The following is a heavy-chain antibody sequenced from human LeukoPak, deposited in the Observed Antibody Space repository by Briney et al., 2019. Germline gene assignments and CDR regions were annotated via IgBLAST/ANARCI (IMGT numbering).Heavy chain of an antibody. D-gene: IGHD6-6*01. CDR3: ANGATRAVRRIDY. CDR2: INSDGRST. Sequence: GGSLRLSCAASGFTFSTYWMHWVRQAPGEGLVWVSRINSDGRSTTYADSVKGRFTIFRDNAKNTLYLQMNSLRAEDTAVYYCANGATRAVRRIDYWGQGTLVTVSS. J-gene: IGHJ4*02. V-gene: IGHV3-74*01. CDR1: GFTFSTYW.